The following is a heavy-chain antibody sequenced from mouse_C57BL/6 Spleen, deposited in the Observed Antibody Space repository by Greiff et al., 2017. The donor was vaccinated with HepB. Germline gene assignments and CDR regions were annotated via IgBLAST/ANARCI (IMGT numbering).Heavy chain of an antibody. CDR1: GYSITSGYY. CDR3: ARGYYDPYYAMDY. J-gene: IGHJ4*01. CDR2: ISYDGSN. Sequence: EVKLVESGPGLVKPSQSLSLTCSVTGYSITSGYYWNWIRQFPGNKLEWMGYISYDGSNNYNPSLKNRISITRDTSKNQFFLKLNSVTTEDTATYYCARGYYDPYYAMDYWGQGTSVTVSS. V-gene: IGHV3-6*01. D-gene: IGHD2-4*01.